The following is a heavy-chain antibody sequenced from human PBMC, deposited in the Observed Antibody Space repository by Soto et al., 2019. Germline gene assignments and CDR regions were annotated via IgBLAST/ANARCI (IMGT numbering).Heavy chain of an antibody. J-gene: IGHJ4*02. CDR2: IDVGSGNA. V-gene: IGHV1-58*01. Sequence: VASVKVSCKTSGFTFSSSAVHWVRQARGHRLQWIGWIDVGSGNANYAQMLQERVTISRDMSTSTAYMELSSLRPEDTAVYYCARSPSPYYYDSSGYYFDYWGQGTLVTVS. CDR1: GFTFSSSA. CDR3: ARSPSPYYYDSSGYYFDY. D-gene: IGHD3-22*01.